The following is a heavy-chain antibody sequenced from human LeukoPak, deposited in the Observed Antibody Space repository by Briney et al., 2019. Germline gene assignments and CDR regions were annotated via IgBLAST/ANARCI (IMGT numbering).Heavy chain of an antibody. D-gene: IGHD6-13*01. J-gene: IGHJ4*02. CDR2: INHSGST. V-gene: IGHV4-34*01. CDR1: GGSFSGYY. Sequence: PSETLSLTCAVYGGSFSGYYWSWIRQPPGKGLEWIGEINHSGSTNYNPSLKSRVTTSVDTSKNQFSLKLSSVTAADTAVYYCARPRPKEGYSSSWYLPTFDYWGQGTLVTVSS. CDR3: ARPRPKEGYSSSWYLPTFDY.